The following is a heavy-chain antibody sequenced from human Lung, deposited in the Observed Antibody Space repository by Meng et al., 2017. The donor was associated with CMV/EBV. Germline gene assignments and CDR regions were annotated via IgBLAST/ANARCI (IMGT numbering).Heavy chain of an antibody. V-gene: IGHV3-30-3*01. CDR1: GFTLNSYT. J-gene: IGHJ3*02. CDR2: ISYDGTYK. Sequence: GGSLRLXCAASGFTLNSYTVHWVRQAPGKGLEWMAVISYDGTYKYYGDPVKGRFTVSRDNSKRSLYLQMYSLRPEDTAVYYCATSRFHGDFKDAVNIWGQGTXVTVSS. CDR3: ATSRFHGDFKDAVNI. D-gene: IGHD2-21*01.